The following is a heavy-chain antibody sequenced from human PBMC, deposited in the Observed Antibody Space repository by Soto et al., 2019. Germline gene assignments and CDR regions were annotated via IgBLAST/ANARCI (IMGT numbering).Heavy chain of an antibody. CDR2: TSHDGSNK. V-gene: IGHV3-30*19. J-gene: IGHJ4*02. D-gene: IGHD3-16*01. CDR3: ARWGTTGGLDV. CDR1: GFTFRSYV. Sequence: QVQLVESGGGVVQPGTSLRLSCVGSGFTFRSYVIHWVRQAPGKGLEWVALTSHDGSNKYYDASVKGRFTISRDNSRNTVDLQMDNLRLEDTALYYCARWGTTGGLDVWGQGTLVSVSS.